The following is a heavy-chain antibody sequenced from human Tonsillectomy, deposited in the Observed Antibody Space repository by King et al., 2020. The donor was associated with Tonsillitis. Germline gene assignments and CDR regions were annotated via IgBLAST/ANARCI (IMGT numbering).Heavy chain of an antibody. Sequence: TLKESGPVLVKPTETLTLTCTVSGFSLSNARMGVSWIRQPPGKALEWLAHIFSNDEKSYSTSLKSRLTISKDTSKSQVVLTMTNMDPVDTATYYCARILGSDYDAESRKSWFDPWGQGTLVTVSS. J-gene: IGHJ5*02. CDR1: GFSLSNARMG. D-gene: IGHD1-26*01. CDR3: ARILGSDYDAESRKSWFDP. V-gene: IGHV2-26*01. CDR2: IFSNDEK.